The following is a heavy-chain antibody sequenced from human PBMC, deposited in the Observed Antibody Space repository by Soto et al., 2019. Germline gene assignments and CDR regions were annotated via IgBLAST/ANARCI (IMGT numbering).Heavy chain of an antibody. CDR3: ARLPSRSGSYRYYYGMDV. J-gene: IGHJ6*02. CDR2: IYPGDSDT. CDR1: GYSFTSYW. V-gene: IGHV5-51*01. Sequence: PGESLKISCKGSGYSFTSYWIGWVRQMPGKGLEWMGIIYPGDSDTRYSPSFQGQVTISADKSISTAYLQWSSLKASDTAMYYCARLPSRSGSYRYYYGMDVWGQGTTVTVSS. D-gene: IGHD3-10*01.